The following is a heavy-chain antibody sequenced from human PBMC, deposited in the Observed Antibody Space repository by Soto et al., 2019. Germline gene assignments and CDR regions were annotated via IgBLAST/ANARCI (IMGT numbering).Heavy chain of an antibody. J-gene: IGHJ4*02. CDR3: ARSYGSGYRAFDY. D-gene: IGHD3-10*01. CDR2: INPILSMS. CDR1: GDTFTFYS. V-gene: IGHV1-69*02. Sequence: QVQLVQSGAEVKRPGSSVKVSCKASGDTFTFYSINWVRQAPGLGLEWMGRINPILSMSNYAQRFQGRVTMTAYKSTSTAYMDLSSLRSEDTAIYYCARSYGSGYRAFDYWGQGALVTVSS.